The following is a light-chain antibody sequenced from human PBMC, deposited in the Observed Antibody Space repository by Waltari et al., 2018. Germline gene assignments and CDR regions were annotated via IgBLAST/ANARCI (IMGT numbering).Light chain of an antibody. CDR1: QSIDSS. J-gene: IGKJ2*01. V-gene: IGKV3-11*01. CDR3: QQRSTWPPSVT. CDR2: DAS. Sequence: EIVLTQSPATLSLSPGERATVSCRASQSIDSSLGWYQHKPGQPPRLLIYDASDRATDIPARFSGSGSGTDFTLTITSLEPEDFAVYYCQQRSTWPPSVTFGQGTKLEI.